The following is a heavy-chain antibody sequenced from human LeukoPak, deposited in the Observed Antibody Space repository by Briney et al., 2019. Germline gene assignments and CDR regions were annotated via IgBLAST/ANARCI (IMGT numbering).Heavy chain of an antibody. CDR1: GFTFSSYA. CDR3: AKDPWTYDILTGYLGTLQGDAFDI. J-gene: IGHJ3*02. D-gene: IGHD3-9*01. CDR2: ISGSGGST. V-gene: IGHV3-23*01. Sequence: GVSLRLSCAASGFTFSSYAMSWVRQAPGKGLEWVSAISGSGGSTYYADSVKGRFTISRDNSKNTLYLQMNSLRAEDTAVYYCAKDPWTYDILTGYLGTLQGDAFDIWGQGTMVTVSS.